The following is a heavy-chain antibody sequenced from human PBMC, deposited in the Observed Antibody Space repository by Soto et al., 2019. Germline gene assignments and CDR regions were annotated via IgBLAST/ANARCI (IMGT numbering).Heavy chain of an antibody. CDR1: GGSISSYY. Sequence: PSETLSLTXTVSGGSISSYYWSWIRQPPGKGLEWIGYIYYSGSTNYNPSLKSRVTISVDTSKNQFSLKLSSVTAADTAVYYCARHKSSYDILTGYSPVPWFDPWGQGTLVTVSS. D-gene: IGHD3-9*01. V-gene: IGHV4-59*08. J-gene: IGHJ5*02. CDR2: IYYSGST. CDR3: ARHKSSYDILTGYSPVPWFDP.